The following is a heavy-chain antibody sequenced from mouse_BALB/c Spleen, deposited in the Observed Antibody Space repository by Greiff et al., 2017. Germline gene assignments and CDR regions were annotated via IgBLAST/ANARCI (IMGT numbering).Heavy chain of an antibody. Sequence: QVQLKESGAELVRPGASVTLSCKASGYTFTDYDMHWVKQTPVHGLEWIGAIDPETGGTAYNQKFKGKATLTADKTSSTAYMGRRSLTSEDSAVYYCTSNVYGGFAYWGQGTLVTVSA. CDR3: TSNVYGGFAY. V-gene: IGHV1-15*01. CDR1: GYTFTDYD. D-gene: IGHD2-10*02. J-gene: IGHJ3*01. CDR2: IDPETGGT.